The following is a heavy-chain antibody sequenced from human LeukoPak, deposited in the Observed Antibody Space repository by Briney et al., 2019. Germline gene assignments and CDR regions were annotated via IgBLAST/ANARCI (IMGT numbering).Heavy chain of an antibody. J-gene: IGHJ4*02. D-gene: IGHD4-17*01. CDR2: ISGSGGST. V-gene: IGHV3-23*01. CDR1: GFTFSSYA. Sequence: GGSLRLSCAASGFTFSSYAMSWVRQAPGKGLEWVSAISGSGGSTYCADSVKGRFTISRDNSKNTLYLQMNSLRAEDTAVYYCARRTPVTTLYYFDYWGQGTLVTVSS. CDR3: ARRTPVTTLYYFDY.